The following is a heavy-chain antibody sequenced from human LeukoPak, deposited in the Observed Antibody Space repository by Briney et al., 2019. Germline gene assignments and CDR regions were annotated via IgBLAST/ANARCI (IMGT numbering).Heavy chain of an antibody. CDR3: ARDLAGPPQEAFDI. CDR2: IRQDGSEK. V-gene: IGHV3-7*01. Sequence: GGSLRLSCAAAGFTFSSYWMSWVRQAPGKGLEWVANIRQDGSEKYYVDSVRGRFTISRDNSENSLFLQMNSLRAEDTAVYYCARDLAGPPQEAFDIWGQGTMVTVS. J-gene: IGHJ3*02. CDR1: GFTFSSYW.